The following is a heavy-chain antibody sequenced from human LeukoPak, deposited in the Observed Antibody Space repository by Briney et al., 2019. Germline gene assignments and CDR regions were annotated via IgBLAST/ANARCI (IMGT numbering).Heavy chain of an antibody. CDR3: AKDPGVGDYFDH. V-gene: IGHV3-43*01. J-gene: IGHJ4*02. Sequence: PGGSLRLSCAASGFSFDDFTMHWVRQGPGKGLECVSSISWHCETISYGDSVKGRFSVSRDNNKNSLYLQMDSLKTEDTAVYFCAKDPGVGDYFDHWGQGTLVSVSS. D-gene: IGHD3-10*01. CDR2: ISWHCETI. CDR1: GFSFDDFT.